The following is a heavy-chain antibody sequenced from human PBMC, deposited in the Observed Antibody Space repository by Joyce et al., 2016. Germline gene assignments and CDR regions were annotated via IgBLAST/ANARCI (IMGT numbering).Heavy chain of an antibody. V-gene: IGHV4-39*01. CDR3: ARQRGILDGYDV. CDR2: ISQRGDM. D-gene: IGHD5-24*01. J-gene: IGHJ3*01. CDR1: GTYIGASSFC. Sequence: QVQLHESGPGLVKPSETLSLTCTISGTYIGASSFCWDWFPQPPGETLEWIGSISQRGDMYYNPSLESRLTISADTSKRQFSLRVASVSAADTAVYFCARQRGILDGYDVWGRGTMVTVSS.